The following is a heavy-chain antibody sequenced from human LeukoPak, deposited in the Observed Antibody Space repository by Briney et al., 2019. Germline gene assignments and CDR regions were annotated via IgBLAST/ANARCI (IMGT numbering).Heavy chain of an antibody. CDR3: ARDVLLYYYDSSGYFDY. D-gene: IGHD3-22*01. Sequence: SETLSLTCTVSGGSISSYYWSWIRQPAGKGLEWIGRIYTSGSTNYNPSLKSRVTMSVDTSKNQFSPKLSSVTAADTAVYYCARDVLLYYYDSSGYFDYWGQGTLVTVSS. CDR1: GGSISSYY. CDR2: IYTSGST. J-gene: IGHJ4*02. V-gene: IGHV4-4*07.